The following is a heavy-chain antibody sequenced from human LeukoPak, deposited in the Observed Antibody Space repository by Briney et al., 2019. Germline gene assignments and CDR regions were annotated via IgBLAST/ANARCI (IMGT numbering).Heavy chain of an antibody. J-gene: IGHJ4*01. CDR3: APDAEYCGGSSCNNGVFDS. CDR1: GYTFTDHY. Sequence: ASVKVSCKASGYTFTDHYMDWVRQAPGQGLEWMGWINPNSGGSGWASKLQGRVTMTRDTSISTAYMELARLTSDDTAIYYCAPDAEYCGGSSCNNGVFDSWGQGTLVTVSS. CDR2: INPNSGGS. V-gene: IGHV1-2*02. D-gene: IGHD2-15*01.